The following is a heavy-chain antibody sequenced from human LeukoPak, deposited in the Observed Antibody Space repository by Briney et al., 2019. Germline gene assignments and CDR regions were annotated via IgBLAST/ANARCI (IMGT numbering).Heavy chain of an antibody. CDR1: GFTSDDYA. J-gene: IGHJ4*02. V-gene: IGHV3-9*02. CDR3: AKDKGGYYPRGYFDY. D-gene: IGHD3-22*01. Sequence: GGSLRLSCAASGFTSDDYAMHWVRQAPGKGLEWVSGISWNSGSIGYADSVKGRFTISRDNAKNSLYLQMNSLRAEDTALYYCAKDKGGYYPRGYFDYWGQGTLVTVSS. CDR2: ISWNSGSI.